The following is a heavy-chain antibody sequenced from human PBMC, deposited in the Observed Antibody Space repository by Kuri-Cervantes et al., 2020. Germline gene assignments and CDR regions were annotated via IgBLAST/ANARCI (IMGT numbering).Heavy chain of an antibody. V-gene: IGHV3-30*18. CDR2: ISDDGSNK. Sequence: GGSLRLSCAASGFSFSDFGMHWVRQAPGKGLEWVAVISDDGSNKYYADSVQGRFTISRDNSKNTLYLQMNSLRAEDTAVYYCAKGGAIYSTGSYATYYFDYWGQGTLVTVSS. CDR3: AKGGAIYSTGSYATYYFDY. CDR1: GFSFSDFG. J-gene: IGHJ4*02. D-gene: IGHD3-10*01.